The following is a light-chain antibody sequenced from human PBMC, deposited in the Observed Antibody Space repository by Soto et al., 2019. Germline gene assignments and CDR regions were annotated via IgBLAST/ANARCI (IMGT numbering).Light chain of an antibody. J-gene: IGKJ3*01. V-gene: IGKV3-20*01. CDR1: QSVSSSY. CDR2: GAS. Sequence: EIVLTQSPGTLSFSPGERSTLSCRASQSVSSSYLAWYQQKPGQAPRLLIYGASSRATGIPDRFSGSGSGTDFTLTISRLEPEDFAVYYCQQYGSFFGPGTKVDTK. CDR3: QQYGSF.